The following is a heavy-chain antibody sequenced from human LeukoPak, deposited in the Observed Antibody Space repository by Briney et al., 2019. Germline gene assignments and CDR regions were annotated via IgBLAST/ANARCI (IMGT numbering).Heavy chain of an antibody. CDR1: GFTFSSDS. V-gene: IGHV3-48*02. Sequence: GGSLRLSCAASGFTFSSDSMSWVRQAPGKGLEWVSYISGSSTTIYYADSVRGRFTISRDNSKDTLYLQMNSLRDEDTALYYCAKKWLAYYYTSCYVYPWGQGTLVTVSS. J-gene: IGHJ5*02. CDR2: ISGSSTTI. CDR3: AKKWLAYYYTSCYVYP. D-gene: IGHD2-2*01.